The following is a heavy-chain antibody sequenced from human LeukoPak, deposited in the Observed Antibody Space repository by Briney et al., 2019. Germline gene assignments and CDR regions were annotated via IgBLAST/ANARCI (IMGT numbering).Heavy chain of an antibody. CDR2: INSDGSST. V-gene: IGHV3-74*01. Sequence: PGGSLRLSCAASGFTFRSYWMHWVRQAPGKGLVWVSRINSDGSSTSYADSVKGRFTISRDNAKNSLYLQMNSLRDEDTAVYYCARLYVWGSSRTFDYWGQGTLVTVSS. J-gene: IGHJ4*02. CDR3: ARLYVWGSSRTFDY. CDR1: GFTFRSYW. D-gene: IGHD3-16*02.